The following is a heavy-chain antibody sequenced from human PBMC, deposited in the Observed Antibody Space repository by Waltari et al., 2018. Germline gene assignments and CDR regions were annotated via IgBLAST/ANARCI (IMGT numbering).Heavy chain of an antibody. CDR3: ASLQASSSFPLTMGMFDI. V-gene: IGHV4-34*01. J-gene: IGHJ3*02. CDR2: INHSGST. CDR1: GGSFSGYY. D-gene: IGHD6-6*01. Sequence: QVQLQQWGAGLLKPSETLSLTCAVYGGSFSGYYWSWIRQPPGKGLEWIGEINHSGSTNYNPSLKSRVTISVDTSKNQFSLKLSSVTAADTAVYYCASLQASSSFPLTMGMFDIWGQGTMVTVSS.